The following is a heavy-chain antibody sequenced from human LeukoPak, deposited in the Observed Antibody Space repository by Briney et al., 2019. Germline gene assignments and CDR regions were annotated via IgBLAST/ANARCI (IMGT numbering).Heavy chain of an antibody. Sequence: PSETLSLTCTVSGGSISSSSYYWGWIRQPPGKGLEWIGSIYYSGSTYYNPSLKSRVTISVDTSKNQFSLKLSSVTAADTAVYYCARHDSSGYDNFDYWGQGTLVTVSS. CDR3: ARHDSSGYDNFDY. D-gene: IGHD3-22*01. CDR1: GGSISSSSYY. J-gene: IGHJ4*02. CDR2: IYYSGST. V-gene: IGHV4-39*01.